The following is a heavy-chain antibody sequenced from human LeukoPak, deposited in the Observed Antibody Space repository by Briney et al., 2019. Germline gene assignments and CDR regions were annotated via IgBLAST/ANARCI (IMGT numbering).Heavy chain of an antibody. V-gene: IGHV4-34*01. Sequence: SETLSLTCAVYGGSFIGFHWNWIRQAPGKGLEWIGSIYYSGSSFDNPALKSRVTISVDTSKNQFSLKLSPVTAADTAVYYCARHRSGWLQSSFDYWGQGTLVTVSS. CDR2: IYYSGSS. CDR3: ARHRSGWLQSSFDY. J-gene: IGHJ4*02. D-gene: IGHD5-24*01. CDR1: GGSFIGFH.